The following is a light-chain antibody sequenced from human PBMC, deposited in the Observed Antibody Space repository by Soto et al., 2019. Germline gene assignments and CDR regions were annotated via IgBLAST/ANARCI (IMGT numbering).Light chain of an antibody. Sequence: QSALTQPASVSGSAGQSITISCTGTNNDIGRFEYVSWYQQHPGKAPKVIISDVSHRHSGISNRFSGSKSANTASLIISGLQAEDEADYYCSSFTLFNRVVFGGGTKLTVL. CDR2: DVS. V-gene: IGLV2-14*03. CDR3: SSFTLFNRVV. J-gene: IGLJ2*01. CDR1: NNDIGRFEY.